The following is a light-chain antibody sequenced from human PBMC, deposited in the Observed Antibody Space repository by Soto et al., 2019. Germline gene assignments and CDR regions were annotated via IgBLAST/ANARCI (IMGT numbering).Light chain of an antibody. V-gene: IGLV1-51*02. CDR3: GTWDSSLSAV. CDR2: ENN. CDR1: SSNIGNNY. J-gene: IGLJ2*01. Sequence: QSVLTQPPSVSAAPGQKVTLSCSGRSSNIGNNYVSWYQQLPGTAPKLLIYENNKRPSGIPDRFSGSKSGTSATLGITGLQTGDEADYYCGTWDSSLSAVFGGGTKLTVL.